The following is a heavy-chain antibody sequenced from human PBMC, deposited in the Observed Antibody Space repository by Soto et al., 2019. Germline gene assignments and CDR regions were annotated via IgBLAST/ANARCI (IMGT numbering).Heavy chain of an antibody. CDR1: GFTFKNYG. Sequence: QPGGSLRLSCVVSGFTFKNYGMHWVRQAPGKGLEWVSVLSYDGSEKDYEASVRGRFTISRDNYKNTLYLQMNSLRTEDTAIYYCAKFPRGNYETSWGQGTLVTVSS. CDR3: AKFPRGNYETS. J-gene: IGHJ5*02. D-gene: IGHD3-3*01. CDR2: LSYDGSEK. V-gene: IGHV3-30*18.